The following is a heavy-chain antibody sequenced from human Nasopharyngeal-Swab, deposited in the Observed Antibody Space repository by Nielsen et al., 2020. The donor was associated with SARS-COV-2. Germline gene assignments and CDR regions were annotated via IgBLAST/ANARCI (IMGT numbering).Heavy chain of an antibody. J-gene: IGHJ4*02. CDR2: IYHSGST. CDR1: GGSISSSNW. Sequence: SETLSLTCAVSGGSISSSNWWSWVRQPPGKGLEWIGEIYHSGSTNYNPSLKSRVTISVDKSKNQFSLKLSSVTAADTAVYYCARGEGDIAGSGNDYWGQGTLVTVSS. D-gene: IGHD5-12*01. V-gene: IGHV4-4*02. CDR3: ARGEGDIAGSGNDY.